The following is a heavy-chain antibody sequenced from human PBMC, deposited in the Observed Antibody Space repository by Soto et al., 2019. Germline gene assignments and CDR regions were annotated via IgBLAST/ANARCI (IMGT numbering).Heavy chain of an antibody. J-gene: IGHJ5*02. CDR1: GFTFDDYA. Sequence: ESGGGLVQPGRSLRLSCAASGFTFDDYAMHWVRQAPGKGLEWVSGISWNSGSIGYADSVKGRFTISRDNAKNSLYLQMNSLRAEDTALYYCAKDIATRPLNWFDPWGQGTLVTVSS. CDR2: ISWNSGSI. V-gene: IGHV3-9*01. CDR3: AKDIATRPLNWFDP. D-gene: IGHD3-3*02.